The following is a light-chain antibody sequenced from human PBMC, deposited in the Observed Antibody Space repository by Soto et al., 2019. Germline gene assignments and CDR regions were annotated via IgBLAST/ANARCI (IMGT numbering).Light chain of an antibody. J-gene: IGKJ5*01. CDR3: QQYGSSPIT. CDR1: QSVSSN. CDR2: DAS. Sequence: EIVMTQSPATLSVSPGERATLSCRASQSVSSNLAWYQQKPGQAPRLLIYDASTRATGIPARFSGSGSGTEFTLTISSLQSEDFAVYYCQQYGSSPITFGQGTRLEIK. V-gene: IGKV3-15*01.